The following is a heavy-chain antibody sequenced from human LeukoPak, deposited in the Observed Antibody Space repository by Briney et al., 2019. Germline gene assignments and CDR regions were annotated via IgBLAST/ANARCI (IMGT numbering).Heavy chain of an antibody. CDR2: IIPIFGTA. J-gene: IGHJ5*02. Sequence: GSSVKVSCKASGGTLSSYAISWVRQAPGQGLEWMGRIIPIFGTANYAQKFQGRVTITTDESTSTAYMELSSLRSEDTAVYYCASSRYSGYVQPSWFDPWGQGTLVTVSS. D-gene: IGHD5-12*01. CDR3: ASSRYSGYVQPSWFDP. V-gene: IGHV1-69*05. CDR1: GGTLSSYA.